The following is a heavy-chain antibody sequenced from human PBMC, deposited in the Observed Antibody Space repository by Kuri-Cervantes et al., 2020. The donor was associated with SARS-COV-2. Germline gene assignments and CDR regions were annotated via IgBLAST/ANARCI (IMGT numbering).Heavy chain of an antibody. CDR2: ITYDGSNK. CDR1: GFTFSSYG. D-gene: IGHD4/OR15-4a*01. CDR3: ARDAGALFDY. Sequence: GESLKISCAASGFTFSSYGMHWVRQAPGKGLEWVAVITYDGSNKYYADSVKDRFTISRDNSKNTLYLQMNSLRAEDTAVYYCARDAGALFDYWGQGTLVTVYS. V-gene: IGHV3-30*04. J-gene: IGHJ4*02.